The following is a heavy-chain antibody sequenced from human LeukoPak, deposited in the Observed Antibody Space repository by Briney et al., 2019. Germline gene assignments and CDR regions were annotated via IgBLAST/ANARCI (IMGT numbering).Heavy chain of an antibody. V-gene: IGHV4-34*01. D-gene: IGHD2-21*01. CDR3: ARGLLSAEYTGVLIATYYYYYSMDV. CDR2: INHSGTT. CDR1: GGYFSGYY. Sequence: SETLSLTCAVCGGYFSGYYWSWVRQPPGKGLEWMGDINHSGTTNYNPSLKSRVTISVDTSKNQFSLKLSSVTAADTARYCCARGLLSAEYTGVLIATYYYYYSMDVWGKGTTVTVSS. J-gene: IGHJ6*03.